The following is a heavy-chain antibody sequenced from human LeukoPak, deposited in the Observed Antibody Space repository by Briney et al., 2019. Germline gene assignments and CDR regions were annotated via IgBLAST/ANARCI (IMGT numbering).Heavy chain of an antibody. CDR3: ARRLENSSGWYFPGVLDY. J-gene: IGHJ4*02. CDR2: INWNGGST. D-gene: IGHD6-19*01. CDR1: GFTFDDYG. Sequence: GGSLRLSCAASGFTFDDYGMSWVRQAPGKGLEWVSGINWNGGSTGYADSVKGRFTISRDNAKNSLYLQMNSLRAEDTALYYCARRLENSSGWYFPGVLDYWGQGTLVTVSS. V-gene: IGHV3-20*04.